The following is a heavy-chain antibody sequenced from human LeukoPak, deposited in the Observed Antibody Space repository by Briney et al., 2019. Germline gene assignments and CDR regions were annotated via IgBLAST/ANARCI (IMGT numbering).Heavy chain of an antibody. Sequence: GASLKISCKCPGYSFTSYWIGWVRQMPGKGLWWMGIIYPGDSDTRYSPSFQGQVTISADKSISTAYLQWSSLKASDTAMYYCARREKYYDILTGYSYAFDIWGQGTMVTVSS. D-gene: IGHD3-9*01. CDR1: GYSFTSYW. V-gene: IGHV5-51*01. CDR2: IYPGDSDT. J-gene: IGHJ3*02. CDR3: ARREKYYDILTGYSYAFDI.